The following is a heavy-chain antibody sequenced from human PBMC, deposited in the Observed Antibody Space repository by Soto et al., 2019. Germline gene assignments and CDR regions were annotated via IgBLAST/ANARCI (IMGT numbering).Heavy chain of an antibody. CDR3: AKDELVDTFDY. Sequence: GGSLRLSCAASGFTFSSYAMSWVRQAPGKGLEWVSAISVSGGSTYYADSVKGRFTISRDNSKNTLYLQMNSLRAEDTAVDYYAKDELVDTFDYWGQGTLVTFSS. D-gene: IGHD5-18*01. J-gene: IGHJ4*02. CDR1: GFTFSSYA. CDR2: ISVSGGST. V-gene: IGHV3-23*01.